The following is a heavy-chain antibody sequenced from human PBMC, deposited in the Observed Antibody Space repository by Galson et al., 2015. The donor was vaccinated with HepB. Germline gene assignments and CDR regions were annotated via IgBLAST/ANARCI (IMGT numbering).Heavy chain of an antibody. Sequence: SLRLSCAASGFTFSSYSMNWVRQAPGKGLEWVSSISSSSSYIYYADSVKGRFTISRDNAKNSLYLQMNSLRAEDTAVCYCARDRAADYGMDVWGQGTTVTVSS. J-gene: IGHJ6*02. V-gene: IGHV3-21*01. D-gene: IGHD6-13*01. CDR1: GFTFSSYS. CDR2: ISSSSSYI. CDR3: ARDRAADYGMDV.